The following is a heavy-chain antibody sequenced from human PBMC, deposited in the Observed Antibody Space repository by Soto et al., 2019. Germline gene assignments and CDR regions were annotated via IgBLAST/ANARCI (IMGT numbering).Heavy chain of an antibody. CDR2: IIPIFGTA. CDR1: GGTFSSYA. Sequence: SVKVSCKASGGTFSSYAISWVRQAPGQGLEWMGGIIPIFGTANYAQKFQGRVTITADKSTSTAYMELSSLRSEDTAVYYCARHSNRNYYYYGMDVWGQGTTVTVSS. J-gene: IGHJ6*02. V-gene: IGHV1-69*06. D-gene: IGHD4-4*01. CDR3: ARHSNRNYYYYGMDV.